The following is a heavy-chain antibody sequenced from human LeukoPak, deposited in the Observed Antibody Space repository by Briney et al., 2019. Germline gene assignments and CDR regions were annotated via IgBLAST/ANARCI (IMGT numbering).Heavy chain of an antibody. CDR3: ARDGAGGSYSI. D-gene: IGHD1-26*01. CDR1: GFTFSSYS. V-gene: IGHV3-21*01. Sequence: GGSLRLSCAASGFTFSSYSMNWVRQAPGKGLEWVSSISSSSYIYYADSVKGRFTISRDNAKNSLYLQMNSLRAEDTAVYYCARDGAGGSYSIWGQGTMVTVSS. CDR2: ISSSSYI. J-gene: IGHJ3*02.